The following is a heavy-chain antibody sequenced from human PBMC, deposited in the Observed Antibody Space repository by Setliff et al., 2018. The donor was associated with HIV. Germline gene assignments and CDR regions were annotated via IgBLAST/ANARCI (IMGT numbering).Heavy chain of an antibody. Sequence: GSLRLSCAGAGFNFNSYGMHWVRQAPGKGLEWVAVISYDERKKYYADSVRGRFTISRDYSKNTVFLQMNGLRPEDSSVYYCARASCSTTSCPFDNWGQGTLV. J-gene: IGHJ4*02. V-gene: IGHV3-30*03. CDR2: ISYDERKK. CDR1: GFNFNSYG. CDR3: ARASCSTTSCPFDN. D-gene: IGHD2-2*01.